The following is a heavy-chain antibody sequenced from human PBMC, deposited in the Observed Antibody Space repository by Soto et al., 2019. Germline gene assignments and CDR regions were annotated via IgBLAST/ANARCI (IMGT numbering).Heavy chain of an antibody. V-gene: IGHV4-39*01. D-gene: IGHD3-10*01. Sequence: QLQLQESGPGLVKPSETLSLSCTVSGGSISSSSYYWGWIRQPPGKGLEWIGSIYYSGSTYYNPSLKSRVTLSVDTSKNQFSLKLSSVTAADTAVYYCARHGYSSGSYSLKWFDPWGQRTLVTVSS. CDR2: IYYSGST. CDR1: GGSISSSSYY. J-gene: IGHJ5*02. CDR3: ARHGYSSGSYSLKWFDP.